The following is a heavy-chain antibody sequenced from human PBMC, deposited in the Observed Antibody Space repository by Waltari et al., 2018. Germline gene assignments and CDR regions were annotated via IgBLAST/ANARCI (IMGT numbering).Heavy chain of an antibody. D-gene: IGHD1-26*01. CDR3: AKGLYSGSYDVFDY. CDR1: GFTLDDYS. J-gene: IGHJ4*02. CDR2: LSWNSGTI. Sequence: EVQLVESGGGLVQPGRSLRLSCAASGFTLDDYSMHWVRQVPGKGLEWVSGLSWNSGTIYYADSVKGRFTVSRDNAKNSLYLQMNSLRPEDMALYYCAKGLYSGSYDVFDYWGQGALVTVSS. V-gene: IGHV3-9*03.